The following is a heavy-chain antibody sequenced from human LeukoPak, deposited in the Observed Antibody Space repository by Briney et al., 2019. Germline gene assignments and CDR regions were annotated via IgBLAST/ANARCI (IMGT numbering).Heavy chain of an antibody. CDR2: IDYSGYT. Sequence: PSETLSLTCTVSGDSISNYYWSWIRQPPGKGLEWIGYIDYSGYTNYNPSLKSRVTISVDTSKNQFSLKLTSVTAADTAVYFCARGGYYGSGNDFRFDPWGQGTLVTVSS. D-gene: IGHD3-10*01. CDR3: ARGGYYGSGNDFRFDP. CDR1: GDSISNYY. J-gene: IGHJ5*02. V-gene: IGHV4-59*13.